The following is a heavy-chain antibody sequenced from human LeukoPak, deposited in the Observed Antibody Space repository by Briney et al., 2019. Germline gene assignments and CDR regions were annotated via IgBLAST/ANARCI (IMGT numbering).Heavy chain of an antibody. Sequence: GGSLRLSCAASGFIFNNYGMSWVRQAPRKGLEWVSSISGSGPSTAYADSVKGRFTISRDKSKNTLYLQMNSLKVEDTAVYYCARLPTFYFDSSHYHYDYWGRGTQVTVSS. CDR1: GFIFNNYG. J-gene: IGHJ4*02. CDR2: ISGSGPST. D-gene: IGHD3-22*01. V-gene: IGHV3-23*01. CDR3: ARLPTFYFDSSHYHYDY.